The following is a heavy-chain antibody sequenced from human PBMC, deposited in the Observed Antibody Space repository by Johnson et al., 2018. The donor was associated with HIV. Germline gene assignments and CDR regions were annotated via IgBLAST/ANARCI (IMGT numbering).Heavy chain of an antibody. D-gene: IGHD2-8*01. Sequence: VESGGGVVQPGKSLRLSCAASGFTFSSSAMHWVRQAPGQGLQWVALISYDGSIKYFADSVTGRFTISRDNSKNTLHLQMNSLRPEDTAVYYCARNSGNGLVLRGDAFDMWGQGTMVTVSS. J-gene: IGHJ3*02. V-gene: IGHV3-30-3*01. CDR1: GFTFSSSA. CDR2: ISYDGSIK. CDR3: ARNSGNGLVLRGDAFDM.